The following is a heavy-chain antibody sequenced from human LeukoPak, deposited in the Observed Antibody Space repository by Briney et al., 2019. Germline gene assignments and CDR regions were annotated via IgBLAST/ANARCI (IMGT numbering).Heavy chain of an antibody. D-gene: IGHD2-15*01. CDR2: FSGSVDTT. V-gene: IGHV3-23*01. J-gene: IGHJ4*02. Sequence: GGSLRLSCAASGFTFTSYAMSWVRQTPGKGLEWVSTFSGSVDTTYYADSVKGSFTISRDNSKNTLDLQMNSLGAEDTAVYYCAKATLPTCGGARCYYFDNWGQGTLVTVSS. CDR3: AKATLPTCGGARCYYFDN. CDR1: GFTFTSYA.